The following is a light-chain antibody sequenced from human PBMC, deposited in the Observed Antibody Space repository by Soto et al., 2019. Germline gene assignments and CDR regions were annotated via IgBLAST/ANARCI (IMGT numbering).Light chain of an antibody. J-gene: IGLJ2*01. Sequence: QSVLTQPPSTSGTPGQRVTISCSGSSSNIGSESVNWYQQLPGTAPKLLIYSYNQRPSGVPDRFSGSKSGTSASLAISGLQSEDEADYICAAWDDSLRGHVVFGGGTKLTVL. CDR2: SYN. CDR1: SSNIGSES. V-gene: IGLV1-44*01. CDR3: AAWDDSLRGHVV.